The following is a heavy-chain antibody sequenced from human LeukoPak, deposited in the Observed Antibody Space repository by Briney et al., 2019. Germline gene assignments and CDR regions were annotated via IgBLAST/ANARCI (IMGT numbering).Heavy chain of an antibody. J-gene: IGHJ4*02. Sequence: HAGGSLRLSCAASGFTFSSYAMSWVRQAPGKGLEWVSAISGSGGSTYYADSVKGRFTISRDNSKNTLYLQMNSLRAEDTAVYYCAKGNDIGGYYYPHFDYWGQGTLVTVSS. CDR2: ISGSGGST. V-gene: IGHV3-23*01. CDR3: AKGNDIGGYYYPHFDY. CDR1: GFTFSSYA. D-gene: IGHD3-22*01.